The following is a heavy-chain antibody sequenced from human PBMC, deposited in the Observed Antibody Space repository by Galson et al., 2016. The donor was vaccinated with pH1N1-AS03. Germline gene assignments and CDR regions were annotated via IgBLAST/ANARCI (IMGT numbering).Heavy chain of an antibody. CDR2: IIPMLNIP. CDR1: GGTFNTYA. Sequence: VKVSCKASGGTFNTYAISWVRQAPGQGLEWMGRIIPMLNIPDYAQKFQVRVTITGDKSTNTAYMELTNLRSDDTALYYCAKGYSATPSGTFDIWGQGTMVTVSS. V-gene: IGHV1-69*04. CDR3: AKGYSATPSGTFDI. J-gene: IGHJ3*02. D-gene: IGHD2-15*01.